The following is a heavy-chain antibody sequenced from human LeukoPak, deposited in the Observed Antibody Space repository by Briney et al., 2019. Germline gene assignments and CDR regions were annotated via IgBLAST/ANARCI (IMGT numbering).Heavy chain of an antibody. V-gene: IGHV4-34*01. CDR1: GGSSSGYY. CDR3: ARGGKQQLVRGGLRWFDP. Sequence: PSETLSLTCAVYGGSSSGYYWSWIRQPPGKGLEWIGEINHSGSTNYNPSLKSRVTISVDTSKNQFSLKLSSVTAADTAVYYCARGGKQQLVRGGLRWFDPWGQGTLVTVSS. D-gene: IGHD6-13*01. CDR2: INHSGST. J-gene: IGHJ5*02.